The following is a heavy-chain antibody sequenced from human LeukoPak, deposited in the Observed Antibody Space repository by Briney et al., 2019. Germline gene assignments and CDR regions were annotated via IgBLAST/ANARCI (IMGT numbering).Heavy chain of an antibody. Sequence: GGSLRLSCAASGFTVSSNYMTWVRQAPGKGLDWVSVIYTGGSTYYADSVRGRFTISRDTSKNTLYLQMNRLRAEDTAVYYCARGIYGQYYFDFWGQGTLVTVSS. D-gene: IGHD3-10*01. CDR2: IYTGGST. CDR1: GFTVSSNY. CDR3: ARGIYGQYYFDF. V-gene: IGHV3-53*01. J-gene: IGHJ4*02.